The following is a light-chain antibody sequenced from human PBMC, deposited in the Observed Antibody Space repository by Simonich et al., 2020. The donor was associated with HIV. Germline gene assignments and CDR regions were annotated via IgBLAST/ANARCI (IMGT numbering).Light chain of an antibody. CDR3: QQYGSSLHT. CDR1: QSVSSSY. V-gene: IGKV3-20*01. Sequence: EIVMTQSPATLSVSPGERATHSCRASQSVSSSYLAWYQQKPGQAPRLLIYGASSRATGIPDRFSGSGSGTDFTLTISRLEPEDFAVYYCQQYGSSLHTFGQGTKLEIK. J-gene: IGKJ2*01. CDR2: GAS.